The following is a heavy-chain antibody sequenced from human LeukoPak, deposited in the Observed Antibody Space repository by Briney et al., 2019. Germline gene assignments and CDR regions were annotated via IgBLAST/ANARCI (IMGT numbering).Heavy chain of an antibody. D-gene: IGHD2-15*01. J-gene: IGHJ6*03. V-gene: IGHV4-30-2*01. CDR3: VGSGYYYYYMDV. Sequence: SQTLSLTCTVSGGSISSGGYYWSWIRQPPGKGLEWIGYIYHSGSTYYNPSLKSRVTISVDRSKNQFSLKLSSVTAADTAVYYCVGSGYYYYYMDVWGKGTTVTVSS. CDR2: IYHSGST. CDR1: GGSISSGGYY.